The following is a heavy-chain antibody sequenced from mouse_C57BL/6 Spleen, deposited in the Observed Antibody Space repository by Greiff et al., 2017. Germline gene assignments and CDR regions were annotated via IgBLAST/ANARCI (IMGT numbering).Heavy chain of an antibody. Sequence: EVQLVESGGGLVKPGGSLKLSCAASGFTFSDYGMQWVRQAPEKGLEWVAYISSGSSTIYYADTVKGRFTISRDNAKNTLFLQMTSLRSEDTAMYYCARREAMDYWGQGTSVTVSS. V-gene: IGHV5-17*01. CDR2: ISSGSSTI. CDR3: ARREAMDY. CDR1: GFTFSDYG. J-gene: IGHJ4*01.